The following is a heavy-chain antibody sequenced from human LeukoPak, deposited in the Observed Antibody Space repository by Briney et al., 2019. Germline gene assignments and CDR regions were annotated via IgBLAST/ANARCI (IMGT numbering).Heavy chain of an antibody. J-gene: IGHJ5*02. CDR1: GFTFSDYY. Sequence: GGSLRLSCAASGFTFSDYYMSWVRQAPGKGLEWVSAISGSGGSTYYADSVKGRFTISRDNSKNTLYLQMNSLRAEDTAVYYCAKDRLITIFGVVIIGGENWFDPWGQGTLVTVSS. CDR2: ISGSGGST. CDR3: AKDRLITIFGVVIIGGENWFDP. V-gene: IGHV3-23*01. D-gene: IGHD3-3*01.